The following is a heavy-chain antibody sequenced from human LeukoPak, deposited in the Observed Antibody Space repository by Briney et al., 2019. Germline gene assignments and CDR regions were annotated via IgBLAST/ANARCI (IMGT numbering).Heavy chain of an antibody. CDR2: INPNSGGT. J-gene: IGHJ4*02. Sequence: ASVKVSCKASGYTFTGYYMHWVRQAPGQGLEWMGWINPNSGGTNYAQKFQGRVTMTRDTSISTAYMELSRLRSDDTAVYYCATDLTGTNLSRDYWGQGTLVTVSS. D-gene: IGHD1-7*01. V-gene: IGHV1-2*02. CDR3: ATDLTGTNLSRDY. CDR1: GYTFTGYY.